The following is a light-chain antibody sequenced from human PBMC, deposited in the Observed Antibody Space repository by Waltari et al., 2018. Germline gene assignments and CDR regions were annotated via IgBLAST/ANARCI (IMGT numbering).Light chain of an antibody. CDR1: QSIFTY. CDR3: QQSYGTPGT. CDR2: AAS. Sequence: DIQMTQSPSFLSASPGDRVIITCRASQSIFTYVNWYQQKSGKAPKLLIYAASTLQSGVPSRFSGSGSGTDFTLTITSLQPEDFATYYCQQSYGTPGTFGQGTKLQIK. J-gene: IGKJ2*01. V-gene: IGKV1-39*01.